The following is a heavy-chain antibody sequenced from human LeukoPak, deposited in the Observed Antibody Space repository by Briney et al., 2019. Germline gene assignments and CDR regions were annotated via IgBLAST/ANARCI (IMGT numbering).Heavy chain of an antibody. J-gene: IGHJ4*02. D-gene: IGHD6-19*01. V-gene: IGHV3-23*01. Sequence: GGSLRLSCAASRFTFSSYAMTWVRQAPGQGLEWVSGISGSGDSTYYADSVKGRFTISRDNSRSTLYLHMNSLKDEDAAIYYCAKGGPGSGWYYFDYWGQGTLVTVSS. CDR3: AKGGPGSGWYYFDY. CDR1: RFTFSSYA. CDR2: ISGSGDST.